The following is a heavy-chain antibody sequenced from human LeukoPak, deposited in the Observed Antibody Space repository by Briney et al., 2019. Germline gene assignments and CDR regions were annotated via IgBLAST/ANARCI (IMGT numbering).Heavy chain of an antibody. CDR2: IYPGDSDT. V-gene: IGHV5-51*01. CDR1: GYSFTNFW. CDR3: ARRLCSSASTCCESKRWFDA. Sequence: GESLKISCKGSGYSFTNFWIGWVRQMPGKGLEWMGIIYPGDSDTRYSPSFQGQVTISADKSISTASLQWTSVKASDTAIYYWARRLCSSASTCCESKRWFDAWGQGTLVTVSS. D-gene: IGHD6-19*01. J-gene: IGHJ5*02.